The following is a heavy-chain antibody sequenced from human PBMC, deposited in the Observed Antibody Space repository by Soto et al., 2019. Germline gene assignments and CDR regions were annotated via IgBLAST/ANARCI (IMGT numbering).Heavy chain of an antibody. J-gene: IGHJ4*02. Sequence: EVQLVESGGGVVKPGGSLRLSCAASGFTFSDAWMNWARQARGKGMEWVGRIKSKAYGGTADYSAAVRGRFTISRDDAPATMYLQTNSLQTEGPGVYYFTSHDATEHNFVAYWGQGTRVTVSS. CDR1: GFTFSDAW. CDR3: TSHDATEHNFVAY. D-gene: IGHD1-20*01. CDR2: IKSKAYGGTA. V-gene: IGHV3-15*07.